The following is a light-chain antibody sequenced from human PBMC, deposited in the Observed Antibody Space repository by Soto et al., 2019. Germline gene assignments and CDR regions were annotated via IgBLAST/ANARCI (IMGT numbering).Light chain of an antibody. V-gene: IGLV2-14*01. Sequence: QSALTQPASVSGSPGQSITISCTGTGSDVGGYNYVSWYQKHPGKAPRLMIYDVSNRPSGVSNRFSGSKSGNTASLTISGLQAEDEADYYCSSYTSSSTVIFGGGTKLTVL. CDR1: GSDVGGYNY. CDR2: DVS. CDR3: SSYTSSSTVI. J-gene: IGLJ2*01.